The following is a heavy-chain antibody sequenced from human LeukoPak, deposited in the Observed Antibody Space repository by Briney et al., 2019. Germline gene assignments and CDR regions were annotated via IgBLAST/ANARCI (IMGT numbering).Heavy chain of an antibody. CDR2: IIPIFGTA. Sequence: SVKVSCKASGGTFSSYAISWVRQAPGQGLEWMGGIIPIFGTANYAQKFQGRVTITTDESTSTAYMELSSLRSEDTAVYYCARGWSDGIAVAGQFDYWGQGTLVTVSS. D-gene: IGHD6-19*01. V-gene: IGHV1-69*05. CDR3: ARGWSDGIAVAGQFDY. CDR1: GGTFSSYA. J-gene: IGHJ4*02.